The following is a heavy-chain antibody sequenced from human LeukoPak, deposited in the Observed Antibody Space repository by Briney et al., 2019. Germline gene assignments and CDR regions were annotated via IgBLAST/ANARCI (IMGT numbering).Heavy chain of an antibody. CDR2: ISASGGST. V-gene: IGHV3-23*01. CDR1: GFTFSSSA. D-gene: IGHD3-3*01. CDR3: AKDAYYDFWSGYSYKDY. J-gene: IGHJ4*02. Sequence: GGSLRLSCAASGFTFSSSAMSWVRQVPGKGLEWVSGISASGGSTYYADSVRGRFTISRDNSKNTLYVQMNSLRDEDTAVYYCAKDAYYDFWSGYSYKDYWGQGTLVTVSS.